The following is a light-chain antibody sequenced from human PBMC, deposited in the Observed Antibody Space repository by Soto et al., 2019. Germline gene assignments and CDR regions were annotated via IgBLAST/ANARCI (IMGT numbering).Light chain of an antibody. CDR3: QQYGSLIT. CDR1: QSVSSSY. J-gene: IGKJ5*01. V-gene: IGKV3-20*01. Sequence: EIVLTQSPGTLSLSPGERATLSCRASQSVSSSYLAWYQQKPGQAPRLLIYGASSRATGIQDRFSGSGSGTDFSLTISRLEPEDFAVYYCQQYGSLITFGQGTRLEIK. CDR2: GAS.